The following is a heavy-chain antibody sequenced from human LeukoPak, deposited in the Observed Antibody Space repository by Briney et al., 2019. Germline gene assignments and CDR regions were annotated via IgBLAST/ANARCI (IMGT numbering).Heavy chain of an antibody. Sequence: AGGSLRLSCAASGFTVISNYMSGVRQAPGKGLEWVSVIYSGGSTYYADSVKGRFTISRDNSKNTLYLQMNSLRAEDTAVYYCARVPSRDYYYDVDGWGKGTTVTVSS. CDR1: GFTVISNY. CDR2: IYSGGST. J-gene: IGHJ6*03. V-gene: IGHV3-53*01. D-gene: IGHD5-24*01. CDR3: ARVPSRDYYYDVDG.